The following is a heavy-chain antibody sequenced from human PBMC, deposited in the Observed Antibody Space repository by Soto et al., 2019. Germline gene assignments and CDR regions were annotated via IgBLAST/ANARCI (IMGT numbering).Heavy chain of an antibody. V-gene: IGHV3-30-3*01. D-gene: IGHD3-3*01. CDR3: ARSLLRFWAWFDP. CDR2: ISYDGSNK. CDR1: GFTFSSYA. Sequence: QVQLVESGGGVVQPGRSLRLSCAASGFTFSSYAMHWVRQAPGKGLEWVAVISYDGSNKYYADSVKGRFTISRDNSKNPLYLQMNSLRAEDTAVYYCARSLLRFWAWFDPWGQGTLVTVSS. J-gene: IGHJ5*02.